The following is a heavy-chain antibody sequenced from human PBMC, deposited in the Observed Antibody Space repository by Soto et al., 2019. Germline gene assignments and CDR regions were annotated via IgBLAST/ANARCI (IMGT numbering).Heavy chain of an antibody. D-gene: IGHD6-19*01. Sequence: TSETLSLTCTVSGGSISSSSYYWGWIRQPPGKGLEWIGSIYYSGSTYYNPSLKSRVTISVDTSKNQFSLKLSSVTAADTAVYYCARHAVADYYFDYWGQGTLVTVSS. V-gene: IGHV4-39*01. CDR1: GGSISSSSYY. J-gene: IGHJ4*02. CDR3: ARHAVADYYFDY. CDR2: IYYSGST.